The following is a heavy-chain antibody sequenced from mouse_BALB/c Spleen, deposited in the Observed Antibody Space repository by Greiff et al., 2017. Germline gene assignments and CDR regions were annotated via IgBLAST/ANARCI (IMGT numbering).Heavy chain of an antibody. J-gene: IGHJ4*01. D-gene: IGHD1-1*01. CDR1: GYTFTDYN. Sequence: VQLKQSGPELVKPGASVKIPCKASGYTFTDYNMDWVKQSHGKSLEWIGDINPNNGGTIYNQKFKGKATLTVDKSSSTAYMELRSLTSEDTAVYYCATTVVARGAMDYWGQGTSVTVSS. CDR2: INPNNGGT. V-gene: IGHV1-18*01. CDR3: ATTVVARGAMDY.